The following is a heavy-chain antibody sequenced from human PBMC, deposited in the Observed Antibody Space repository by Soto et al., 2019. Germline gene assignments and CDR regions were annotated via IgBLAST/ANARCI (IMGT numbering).Heavy chain of an antibody. J-gene: IGHJ6*02. CDR1: GFTFSSYG. CDR2: IWYDGSNK. D-gene: IGHD4-17*01. CDR3: ARDKMTTVTKAYYYGMDV. Sequence: GWSLRLSCAAPGFTFSSYGMHWVRQAPGKGLEWVAVIWYDGSNKYYADSVKGRFTISRDNSKNTLYLQMNSLRAEDTAVYYCARDKMTTVTKAYYYGMDVWGQGTTVTVSS. V-gene: IGHV3-33*01.